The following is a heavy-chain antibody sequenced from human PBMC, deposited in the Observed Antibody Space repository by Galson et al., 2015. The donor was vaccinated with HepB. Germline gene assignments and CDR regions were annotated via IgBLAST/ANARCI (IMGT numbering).Heavy chain of an antibody. CDR1: GYSFTSYW. Sequence: QSGAEVKKPGESLKISCKGSGYSFTSYWIGWVRQMPGKGLEWMGIIYPGDSDTRYSPSFQGQVTISADKSISTAYLQWSSLKASDTAMYYCARALLSSGHYYYGMDVWGQGTTVTVSS. CDR3: ARALLSSGHYYYGMDV. V-gene: IGHV5-51*01. CDR2: IYPGDSDT. D-gene: IGHD6-19*01. J-gene: IGHJ6*02.